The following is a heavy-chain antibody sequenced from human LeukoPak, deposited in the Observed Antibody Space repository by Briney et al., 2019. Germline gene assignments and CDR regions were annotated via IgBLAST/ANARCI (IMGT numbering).Heavy chain of an antibody. D-gene: IGHD3-16*01. V-gene: IGHV3-30-3*01. CDR1: GFTFNNYA. J-gene: IGHJ4*02. CDR3: ARSSLIMITFGGVVNFDY. Sequence: GGSLRLSCAASGFTFNNYALHWVRQAPGKGLEGVAVISYDGNNKYYADSVTGRFTISRDNSKNTLYLQMNSLRAEDTAFYYCARSSLIMITFGGVVNFDYWGQGTLVTVSS. CDR2: ISYDGNNK.